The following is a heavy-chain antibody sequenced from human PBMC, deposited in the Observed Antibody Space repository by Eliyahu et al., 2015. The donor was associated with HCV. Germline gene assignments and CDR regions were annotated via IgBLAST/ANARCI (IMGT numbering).Heavy chain of an antibody. Sequence: QVQLVESGGGLVKPGGSLXLSCAAXGFTFSDYYXSXIRQAPGKGLEWISFXSKSGNTIYSADSLKGRFTISRDNAKNSLYLQMNSLRAEDTAVYYCARDQFRGDYYYFDYWGQGTLVTVSS. CDR3: ARDQFRGDYYYFDY. CDR2: XSKSGNTI. J-gene: IGHJ4*02. V-gene: IGHV3-11*01. D-gene: IGHD4-17*01. CDR1: GFTFSDYY.